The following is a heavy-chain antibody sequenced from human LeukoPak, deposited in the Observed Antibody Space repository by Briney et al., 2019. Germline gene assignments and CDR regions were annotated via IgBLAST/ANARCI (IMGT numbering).Heavy chain of an antibody. J-gene: IGHJ1*01. CDR3: ARYCSSTSCTDYFQH. CDR2: INPNSGGT. D-gene: IGHD2-2*01. V-gene: IGHV1-2*02. CDR1: GCTFTGYY. Sequence: ASVKVSCKASGCTFTGYYMHWVRQAPGQGLEWMGWINPNSGGTNYAQKFQGRVSMTRDTSISTAYMELSRLRSDDTAVYYCARYCSSTSCTDYFQHWGQGTLVTLSS.